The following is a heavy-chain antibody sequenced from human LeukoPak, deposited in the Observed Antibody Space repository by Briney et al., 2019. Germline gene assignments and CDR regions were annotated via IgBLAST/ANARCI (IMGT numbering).Heavy chain of an antibody. Sequence: PSQTLSLTCTVSDGSITTGDYFWSWIRQPPGKGLEWIGYISHSGRTYSNPSLKSRVTMSVDRSQNQFSLKLSSVTAADTAVYYCARVNQEDYYDSSGYYSPFDFWGQGTLVTVSS. CDR1: DGSITTGDYF. CDR3: ARVNQEDYYDSSGYYSPFDF. V-gene: IGHV4-30-2*01. CDR2: ISHSGRT. D-gene: IGHD3-22*01. J-gene: IGHJ4*02.